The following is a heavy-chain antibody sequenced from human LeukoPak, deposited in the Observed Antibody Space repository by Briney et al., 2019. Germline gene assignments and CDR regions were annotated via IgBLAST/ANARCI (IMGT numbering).Heavy chain of an antibody. CDR1: GFTFSSYA. Sequence: GGSLRLSCAASGFTFSSYAMSWVRQAPGKGLEWVSAISGSGLSTYYAESVRGRFTTSRDNSKSTLYLQMNSQRAEDTAVYYCAKRADTGTSSSGWYDYWGQGTQVTVSS. J-gene: IGHJ4*02. V-gene: IGHV3-23*01. CDR2: ISGSGLST. CDR3: AKRADTGTSSSGWYDY. D-gene: IGHD6-19*01.